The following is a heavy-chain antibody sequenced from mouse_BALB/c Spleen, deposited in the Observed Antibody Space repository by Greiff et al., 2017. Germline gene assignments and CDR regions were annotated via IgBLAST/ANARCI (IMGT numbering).Heavy chain of an antibody. J-gene: IGHJ2*01. CDR2: ISYSGST. CDR3: AIYYDYDDGFY. V-gene: IGHV3-2*02. Sequence: EVMLVESGPGLVKPSQSLSLTCTVTGYSITSDYAWNWIRQFPGNKLEWMGYISYSGSTSYNPSLKSRISITRDTSKNQFFLQLNSVTTEDTATYYCAIYYDYDDGFYWGQGTTLTVSS. CDR1: GYSITSDYA. D-gene: IGHD2-4*01.